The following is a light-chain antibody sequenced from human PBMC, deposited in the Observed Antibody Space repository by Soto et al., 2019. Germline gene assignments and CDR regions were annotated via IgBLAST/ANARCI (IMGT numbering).Light chain of an antibody. CDR2: GAS. J-gene: IGKJ4*01. CDR3: LQHGSSPLT. V-gene: IGKV3-20*01. Sequence: EIVLTQSPGTLSLSPGERATLSCRASQSVSSNYLAWYQQKPGQAPRLLIYGASSRATGIPDRFSGSGSGTDFTITISRLEPEDFVVYYCLQHGSSPLTFGGGTKVEIK. CDR1: QSVSSNY.